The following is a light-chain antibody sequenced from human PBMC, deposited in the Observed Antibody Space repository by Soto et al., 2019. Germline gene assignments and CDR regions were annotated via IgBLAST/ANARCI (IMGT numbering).Light chain of an antibody. Sequence: EIVLTQSPATLSLSPGERATLSCRASQSVSSYLAWYQQKPGQAPRLLIYDASNRATSIPARFSGSGSGTDFTLTISSLEPEDFAVYYCQQRSNWPPRYTFGQGTKLEIK. CDR2: DAS. V-gene: IGKV3-11*01. J-gene: IGKJ2*01. CDR1: QSVSSY. CDR3: QQRSNWPPRYT.